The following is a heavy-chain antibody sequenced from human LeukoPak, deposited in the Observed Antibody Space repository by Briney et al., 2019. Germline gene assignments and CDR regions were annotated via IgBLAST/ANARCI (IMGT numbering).Heavy chain of an antibody. CDR3: ARHPAYRSGWYWYFDL. Sequence: PSETLSLTCTVSGGSMCSSDHFWGWIRQPPGKALEWLASVYYIGSTYYNPSLRSRLSISLDTSKKQLSLKLDSVTAADTAVYYCARHPAYRSGWYWYFDLWAVGPWSLSPQ. CDR2: VYYIGST. CDR1: GGSMCSSDHF. J-gene: IGHJ2*01. V-gene: IGHV4-39*01. D-gene: IGHD6-19*01.